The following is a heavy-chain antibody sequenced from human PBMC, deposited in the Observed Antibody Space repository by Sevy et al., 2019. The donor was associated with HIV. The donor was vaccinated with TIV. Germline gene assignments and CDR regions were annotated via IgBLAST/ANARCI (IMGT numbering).Heavy chain of an antibody. J-gene: IGHJ6*02. CDR3: ARGSHITNPVDAVSGYGMDV. D-gene: IGHD3-10*01. V-gene: IGHV3-66*01. Sequence: GGSLRLSCAASGFTVSSDCMNWVRQVPGKGLEWVSVIYIGGSTYYSDSVEGRFTLSRDNSRNTLYLQMYSLRVEDTAVYYCARGSHITNPVDAVSGYGMDVWGQGTTVTVSS. CDR2: IYIGGST. CDR1: GFTVSSDC.